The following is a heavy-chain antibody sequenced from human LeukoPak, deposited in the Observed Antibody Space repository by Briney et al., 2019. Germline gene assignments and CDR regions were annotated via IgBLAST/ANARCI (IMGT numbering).Heavy chain of an antibody. V-gene: IGHV1-69*01. CDR1: GGTFSSYA. Sequence: SVKVSCKASGGTFSSYAISWVRQAPGQGLEWMGGIVPIFGTANYAQKFQGRVTITADESTSTAYMELSSLRSEDTAVYYCARDTLTTGDFDYWGQGTLVTVSS. J-gene: IGHJ4*02. CDR2: IVPIFGTA. D-gene: IGHD1-1*01. CDR3: ARDTLTTGDFDY.